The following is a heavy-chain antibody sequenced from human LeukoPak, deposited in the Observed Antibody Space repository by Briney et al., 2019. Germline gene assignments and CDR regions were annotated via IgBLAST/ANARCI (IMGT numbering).Heavy chain of an antibody. V-gene: IGHV1-2*02. J-gene: IGHJ4*02. CDR3: ARDLSPTVTTRGN. D-gene: IGHD4-17*01. CDR2: INPNSGGT. Sequence: ASVTVSCKASGYTFTGYYMHWVRQAPGQGLEWMGLINPNSGGTNYAQKFQGRVTMTRDTSISTAYMELSRLRSDDTAVYYCARDLSPTVTTRGNWGQGTLVTVSS. CDR1: GYTFTGYY.